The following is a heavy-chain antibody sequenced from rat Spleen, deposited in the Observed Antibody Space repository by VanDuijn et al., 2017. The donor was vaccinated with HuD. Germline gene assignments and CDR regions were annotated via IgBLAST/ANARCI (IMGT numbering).Heavy chain of an antibody. CDR3: VREELGVRD. CDR2: INKDSSTI. J-gene: IGHJ2*01. CDR1: GFTFSDYN. Sequence: EVQLVETGGGLVQPGRSLKLSCVASGFTFSDYNMAWVRQAPGKGLEWIGEINKDSSTIKYVPSLKDKLIISRDNAQNTLYLQMSKLGSEDTATYYCVREELGVRDWGQGVMVTVSS. D-gene: IGHD4-3*01. V-gene: IGHV4-2*01.